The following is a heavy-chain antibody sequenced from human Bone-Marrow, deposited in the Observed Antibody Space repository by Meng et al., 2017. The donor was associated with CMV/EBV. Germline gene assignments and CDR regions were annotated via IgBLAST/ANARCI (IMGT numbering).Heavy chain of an antibody. Sequence: GGPLRLSCAASGFTFDDDAMHWVRQAPGKGLEGVSGISWNSGSIGYADSVKGRFTISRDNAKNSLYLQMNSLRAEDTALYYCAKDSGAYKRLPDYWGQGTLVTVSS. CDR3: AKDSGAYKRLPDY. CDR2: ISWNSGSI. J-gene: IGHJ4*02. V-gene: IGHV3-9*01. D-gene: IGHD1-1*01. CDR1: GFTFDDDA.